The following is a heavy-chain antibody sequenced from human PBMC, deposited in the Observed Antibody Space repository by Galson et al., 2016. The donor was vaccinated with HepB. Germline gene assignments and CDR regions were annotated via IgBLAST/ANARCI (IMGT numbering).Heavy chain of an antibody. D-gene: IGHD3-10*01. CDR2: INQDGSDT. V-gene: IGHV3-7*03. CDR3: ARGTMVRGVVYFQH. CDR1: GFTFSGFY. Sequence: SLRLSCAASGFTFSGFYMRWVRQPPGKGLEWVANINQDGSDTYYVDSVKGRFTISRDNAKNSLYLQINSLRAEDTAVYFCARGTMVRGVVYFQHWGQGTLVTVSS. J-gene: IGHJ1*01.